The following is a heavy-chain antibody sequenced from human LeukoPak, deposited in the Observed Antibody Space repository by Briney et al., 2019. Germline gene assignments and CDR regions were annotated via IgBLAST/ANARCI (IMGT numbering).Heavy chain of an antibody. V-gene: IGHV4-34*01. Sequence: SETLSLTCAVYGGSFSGYYWSWIRQPPGKGLEWIGEINHSGSTNYSPSLKSRVTISVDTSKNQFSLKLSSVTAADTAVYYCARGLEDGSEDWGQGTLVTVSS. J-gene: IGHJ4*02. CDR1: GGSFSGYY. CDR2: INHSGST. CDR3: ARGLEDGSED. D-gene: IGHD5-24*01.